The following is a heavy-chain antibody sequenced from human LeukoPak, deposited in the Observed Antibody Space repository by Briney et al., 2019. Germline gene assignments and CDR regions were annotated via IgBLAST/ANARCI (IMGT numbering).Heavy chain of an antibody. CDR2: ISSNGGST. CDR3: ARGNWFSDY. V-gene: IGHV3-64*01. Sequence: GGSLRLSCAASGFTFSSYAMHWVRQAPGKGLEYVSAISSNGGSTYYANSVKGRFTISRDNSKNTLYLQMGSLRAEDMAVYYCARGNWFSDYWGQGTLVTVSS. CDR1: GFTFSSYA. D-gene: IGHD1-20*01. J-gene: IGHJ4*02.